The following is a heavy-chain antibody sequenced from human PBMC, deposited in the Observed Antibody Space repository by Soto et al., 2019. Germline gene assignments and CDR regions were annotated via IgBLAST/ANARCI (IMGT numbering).Heavy chain of an antibody. D-gene: IGHD3-9*01. Sequence: SETLSLTCTVSGGSISSYYWSWIRQPPGKGLEWIGYIYYSGSTNYNPSLKSRVTISVDTSKNQFSLKLSSVTAADTAVYYCARTRYYDIWYGHLAYLIDVRSQRTTVTVS. J-gene: IGHJ6*02. CDR1: GGSISSYY. CDR3: ARTRYYDIWYGHLAYLIDV. V-gene: IGHV4-59*01. CDR2: IYYSGST.